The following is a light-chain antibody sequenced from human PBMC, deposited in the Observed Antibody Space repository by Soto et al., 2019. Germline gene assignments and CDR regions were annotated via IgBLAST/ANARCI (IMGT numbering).Light chain of an antibody. CDR2: GAS. CDR1: QSVSGSY. V-gene: IGKV3-20*01. J-gene: IGKJ1*01. CDR3: QQHGSTPQT. Sequence: EIVLTQSPGTLSLSPGERATLSCRASQSVSGSYLAWYQQKPGQAPRLLIYGASSRATGIPDRFSGSGSGTDFTITISRLEPEDFVVYYCQQHGSTPQTFGQGTKVEIK.